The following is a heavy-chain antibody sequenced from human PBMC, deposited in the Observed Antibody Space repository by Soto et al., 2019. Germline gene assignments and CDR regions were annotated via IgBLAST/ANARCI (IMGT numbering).Heavy chain of an antibody. J-gene: IGHJ5*02. V-gene: IGHV3-9*01. Sequence: GGSLRLSCAASGFTLDDYAMHWVRQAPGKGLEWVSGISWNSGSIGYADSAQGRFTISRDNAKNSLYLQMNSLRTEDTAFYYCAKGRDSSSSSWLDPWGQGTLVTVSS. CDR3: AKGRDSSSSSWLDP. CDR2: ISWNSGSI. CDR1: GFTLDDYA. D-gene: IGHD6-6*01.